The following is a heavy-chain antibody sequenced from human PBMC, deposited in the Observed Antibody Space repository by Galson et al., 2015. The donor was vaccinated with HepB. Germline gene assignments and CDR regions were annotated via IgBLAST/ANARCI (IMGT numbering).Heavy chain of an antibody. Sequence: SLRLSCAASGFNLSNYWMNWVRQAPGKGLEWVANIKQDGSEKYYVDSVKGRFNISRANAMNSLYLQMNSLRAEDTAVYYCARVGIGLVYFDYWGQGTLVTVSS. CDR1: GFNLSNYW. CDR2: IKQDGSEK. D-gene: IGHD3-16*01. V-gene: IGHV3-7*04. J-gene: IGHJ4*02. CDR3: ARVGIGLVYFDY.